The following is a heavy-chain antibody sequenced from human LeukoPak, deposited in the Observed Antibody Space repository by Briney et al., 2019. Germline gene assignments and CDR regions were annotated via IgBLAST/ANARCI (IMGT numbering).Heavy chain of an antibody. CDR2: IYYSGST. J-gene: IGHJ5*02. Sequence: SETLSLTCTVSGGSISNYYWSWIRQPPGKGLEWLGSIYYSGSTYYNPSLKSRVTISVDTSKNQFSLKLSSVTAADTAVYYCARHDYYGSGSYTYWFDPWGQGTLVTVSS. D-gene: IGHD3-10*01. CDR3: ARHDYYGSGSYTYWFDP. V-gene: IGHV4-59*05. CDR1: GGSISNYY.